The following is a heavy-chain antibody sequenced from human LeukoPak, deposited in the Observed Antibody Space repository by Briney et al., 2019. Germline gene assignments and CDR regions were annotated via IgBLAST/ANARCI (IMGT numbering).Heavy chain of an antibody. CDR2: ISPTGSTT. CDR1: GFSFSGHW. D-gene: IGHD6-6*01. V-gene: IGHV3-74*01. CDR3: ARGPNSNWSGLDF. J-gene: IGHJ4*02. Sequence: GGSLRLSCIASGFSFSGHWMHWARQLPGKGLVWVSRISPTGSTTSYADSVKGRFTVSRDSAKNTLYLQVNNLRADDTAVYYCARGPNSNWSGLDFWGQGTLLTVSS.